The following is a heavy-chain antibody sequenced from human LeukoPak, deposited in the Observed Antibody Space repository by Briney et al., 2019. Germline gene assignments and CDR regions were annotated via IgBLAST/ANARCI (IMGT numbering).Heavy chain of an antibody. V-gene: IGHV1-69*04. CDR3: ARATYYYDSSGPNWFDP. Sequence: ASVKVSCKASGYTFTSYDINWVRQAPGQGLEWMGRIIPILGIANYAQKFQGRVTITADKSTSTAYMELSSLRSEDTAVYYCARATYYYDSSGPNWFDPWGQGTLVTVSS. J-gene: IGHJ5*02. D-gene: IGHD3-22*01. CDR2: IIPILGIA. CDR1: GYTFTSYD.